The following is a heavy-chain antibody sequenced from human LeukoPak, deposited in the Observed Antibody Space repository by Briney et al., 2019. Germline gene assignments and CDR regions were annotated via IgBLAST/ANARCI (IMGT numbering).Heavy chain of an antibody. D-gene: IGHD1-14*01. CDR1: GFTFSSYA. Sequence: GGSLRLSCAASGFTFSSYAMSWVRQAPGKGLEWVSIISGSGSGTYYADSVKGRFTISRDNSKNRLYLQINSLRAEDTAVYYCAKVDNSYDYWGQKTLVTVSS. CDR3: AKVDNSYDY. CDR2: ISGSGSGT. J-gene: IGHJ4*02. V-gene: IGHV3-23*01.